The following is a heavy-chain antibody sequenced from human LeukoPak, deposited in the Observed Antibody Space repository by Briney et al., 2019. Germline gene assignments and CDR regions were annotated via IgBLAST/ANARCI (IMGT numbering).Heavy chain of an antibody. D-gene: IGHD2-15*01. Sequence: SETLSLTCTVSGGSISSGDYYWSWIRQPPGKGLEWIGYIFYSGSTSYNPSLKSRLTLSVDTSKNQFSLKLSSVTAADTAVYYCARYGGCSGGTCCAWFDPWGQGTLVTVSS. V-gene: IGHV4-30-4*01. CDR3: ARYGGCSGGTCCAWFDP. CDR2: IFYSGST. J-gene: IGHJ5*02. CDR1: GGSISSGDYY.